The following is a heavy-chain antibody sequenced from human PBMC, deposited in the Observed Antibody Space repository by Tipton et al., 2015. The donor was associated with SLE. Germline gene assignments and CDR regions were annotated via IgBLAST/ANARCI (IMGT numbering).Heavy chain of an antibody. CDR3: ARAAARGGGWFDP. CDR2: TNHSGSI. D-gene: IGHD6-13*01. CDR1: GGSISSYY. J-gene: IGHJ5*02. Sequence: TLSLTCTVSGGSISSYYWSWIRQPPGKGLEWIGETNHSGSINYNPSLKSRVTISVDTSKNQFSLKLSSVTAADTAVYYCARAAARGGGWFDPWGQGTLVTVSS. V-gene: IGHV4-34*01.